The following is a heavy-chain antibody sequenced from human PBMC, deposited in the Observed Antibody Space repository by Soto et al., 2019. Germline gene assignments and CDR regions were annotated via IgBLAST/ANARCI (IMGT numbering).Heavy chain of an antibody. CDR1: GGTFSSYA. Sequence: QVQLVQSGAEVKKPGSSVKVSCKASGGTFSSYAISWVRQAPGQGLEWMGGIIPIFGTANYAQKFQGRVTITADESTSTAYMELSSLRSEDTAVYYCARGRDVPAAMYYYYGMDGWGQGTTVTVSS. CDR3: ARGRDVPAAMYYYYGMDG. CDR2: IIPIFGTA. D-gene: IGHD2-2*01. J-gene: IGHJ6*02. V-gene: IGHV1-69*01.